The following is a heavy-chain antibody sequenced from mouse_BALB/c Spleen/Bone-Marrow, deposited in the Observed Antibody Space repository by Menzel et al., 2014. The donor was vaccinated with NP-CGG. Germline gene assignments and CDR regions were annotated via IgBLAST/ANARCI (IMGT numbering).Heavy chain of an antibody. CDR3: ARLGYYGWFAY. CDR1: GFDFSRYW. Sequence: EVQLVESGGGLVQPGGSLKLSCAASGFDFSRYWMSWVRQAPGKGLQWIGEINPESNTINYTPSLKDKFIISRDNAKNTLYLQMSKVRSEDTALYCCARLGYYGWFAYWGQGTQVTVSA. J-gene: IGHJ3*01. V-gene: IGHV4-1*02. D-gene: IGHD2-3*01. CDR2: INPESNTI.